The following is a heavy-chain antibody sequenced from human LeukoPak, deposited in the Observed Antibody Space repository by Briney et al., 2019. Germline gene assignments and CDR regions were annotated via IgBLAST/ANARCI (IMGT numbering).Heavy chain of an antibody. CDR1: GYTFSSYY. Sequence: GASVKVSCKASGYTFSSYYVHWVRQAPGQGLEWMGGIIPIFGTANYAQKFQGRVTITADKSTSTAYMELSSLRSEDTAVYYCARGASPGYHSSGYYMDVWGKGTTVTVSS. CDR3: ARGASPGYHSSGYYMDV. V-gene: IGHV1-69*06. CDR2: IIPIFGTA. J-gene: IGHJ6*03. D-gene: IGHD3-22*01.